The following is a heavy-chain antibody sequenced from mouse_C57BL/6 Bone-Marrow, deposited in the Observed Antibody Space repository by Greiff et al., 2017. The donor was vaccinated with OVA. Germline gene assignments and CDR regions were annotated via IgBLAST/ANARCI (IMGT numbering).Heavy chain of an antibody. J-gene: IGHJ3*01. D-gene: IGHD4-1*01. V-gene: IGHV1-59*01. CDR2: IDPSDSYT. CDR3: ARSGLGGGFAY. Sequence: VQLQQPGAELVRPGTSVKLYCKASGYTFTSYWMHWVKQRPGQGLEWIGVIDPSDSYTNYNQKFKGKATLTVDTSSSTAYMQLSSLTSEDSAVYYCARSGLGGGFAYWGQGTLVTVSA. CDR1: GYTFTSYW.